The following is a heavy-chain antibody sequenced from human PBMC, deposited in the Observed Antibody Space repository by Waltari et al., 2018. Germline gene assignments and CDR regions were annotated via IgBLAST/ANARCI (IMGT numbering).Heavy chain of an antibody. CDR2: IIPIFGTA. V-gene: IGHV1-69*12. CDR3: ARGPYDILTGYYQDYYYYYYMDV. CDR1: GGTFSSYA. J-gene: IGHJ6*03. D-gene: IGHD3-9*01. Sequence: QVQLVQSGAEVKKPGSSVKVSCKASGGTFSSYAISWVRQAPGQGLEWMGGIIPIFGTANYAQKFQGRVTSTADESTSTAYMELSSLRSEDTAVYYCARGPYDILTGYYQDYYYYYYMDVWGKGTTVTVSS.